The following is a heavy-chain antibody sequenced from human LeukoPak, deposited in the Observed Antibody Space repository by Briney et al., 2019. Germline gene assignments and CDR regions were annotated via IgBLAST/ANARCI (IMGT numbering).Heavy chain of an antibody. D-gene: IGHD1-26*01. CDR3: ARGSLGDGSLLVDH. Sequence: GGSLRLSCAVSGFTFSRYWMHWVRQAPGKGLVWVSRSNSVGCDITYADSVKGRFTISRDNAKNTVYLQMNSLRAEDTAVYYCARGSLGDGSLLVDHWGQGTLVTVSS. J-gene: IGHJ4*02. V-gene: IGHV3-74*01. CDR2: SNSVGCDI. CDR1: GFTFSRYW.